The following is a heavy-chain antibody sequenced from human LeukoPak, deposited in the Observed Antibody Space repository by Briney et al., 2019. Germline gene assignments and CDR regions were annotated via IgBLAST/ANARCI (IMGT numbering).Heavy chain of an antibody. V-gene: IGHV3-48*03. CDR2: ISSSGSTI. Sequence: PGGSLRLSCAASGFTFSSYEMNWVRQAPGKGLEWVSYISSSGSTIYYADSVKGRFTISRDNAKNSLYLQMNSLRAEDTAVYYCAKDPLLSPVGYWGQGTLVTVSS. CDR3: AKDPLLSPVGY. J-gene: IGHJ4*02. D-gene: IGHD3-10*01. CDR1: GFTFSSYE.